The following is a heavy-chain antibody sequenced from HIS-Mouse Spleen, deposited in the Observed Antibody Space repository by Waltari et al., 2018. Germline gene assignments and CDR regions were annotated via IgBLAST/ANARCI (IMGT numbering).Heavy chain of an antibody. J-gene: IGHJ3*02. V-gene: IGHV1-2*02. CDR2: INPNSGGT. Sequence: QVQLVQSGAEVKKPGASVKVSCKASGYPFPGYDLHWLRRDLGQGLEWMGWINPNSGGTNYAQKFQGRVTMTRDTSISTAYMELSRLRSDDTAVYYCARPTLGGIREEASDAFDIWGQGTMVTVSS. CDR1: GYPFPGYD. CDR3: ARPTLGGIREEASDAFDI. D-gene: IGHD3-16*01.